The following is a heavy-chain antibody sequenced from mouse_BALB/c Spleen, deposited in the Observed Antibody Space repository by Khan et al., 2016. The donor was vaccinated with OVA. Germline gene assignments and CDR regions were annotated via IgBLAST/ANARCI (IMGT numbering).Heavy chain of an antibody. CDR2: INSDGDYT. CDR3: ASHLTGSFAY. D-gene: IGHD4-1*01. CDR1: GFTFSTYG. Sequence: EVELVESGGDLVKPGGSLRLSCAASGFTFSTYGMSWVRQPPDKRLEWVATINSDGDYTYYPDTVKGRFTISRNNAENTLYPQMSSLQSEDTAIYYCASHLTGSFAYWGQGTLVTVSA. J-gene: IGHJ3*01. V-gene: IGHV5-6*01.